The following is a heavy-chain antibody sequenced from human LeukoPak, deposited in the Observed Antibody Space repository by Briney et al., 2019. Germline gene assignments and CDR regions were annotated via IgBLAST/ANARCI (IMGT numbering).Heavy chain of an antibody. CDR2: ISSNGGST. Sequence: GGSLRLSCSASGFTFRTYTMHWVRQAPGKGLEYVSTISSNGGSTYYADSVKGRFTISRDNSKNTLYLQMSSLRAEDTAVYYCVKDRVPGYSSSWYRPPFDYWGQGTLVTVSS. CDR1: GFTFRTYT. D-gene: IGHD6-13*01. J-gene: IGHJ4*02. CDR3: VKDRVPGYSSSWYRPPFDY. V-gene: IGHV3-64D*06.